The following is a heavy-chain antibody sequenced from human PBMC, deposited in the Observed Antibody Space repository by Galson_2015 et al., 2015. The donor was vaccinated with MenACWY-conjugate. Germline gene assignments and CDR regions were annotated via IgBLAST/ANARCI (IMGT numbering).Heavy chain of an antibody. Sequence: GITWNGGRSTYADSVKGRFTISRDNAKNTLHLQMNSLRVDDTAVYYCARGAVFRLMDAWGQGTTVTVSS. CDR3: ARGAVFRLMDA. V-gene: IGHV3-20*03. J-gene: IGHJ6*02. D-gene: IGHD3-9*01. CDR2: ITWNGGRS.